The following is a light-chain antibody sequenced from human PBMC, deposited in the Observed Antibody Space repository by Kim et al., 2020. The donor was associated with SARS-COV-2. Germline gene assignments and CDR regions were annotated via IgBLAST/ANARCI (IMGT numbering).Light chain of an antibody. CDR3: QQYAHFTSPLT. Sequence: DIQMTQSPSTLSASVGDTVTITCRASQSISGCLAWHQQKPGKAPKILIYKTSTLDSGVPSRFSGSGSGTEFTLTLSSLQPDDFATYYCQQYAHFTSPLTFGGGTKVDI. J-gene: IGKJ4*01. CDR2: KTS. CDR1: QSISGC. V-gene: IGKV1-5*03.